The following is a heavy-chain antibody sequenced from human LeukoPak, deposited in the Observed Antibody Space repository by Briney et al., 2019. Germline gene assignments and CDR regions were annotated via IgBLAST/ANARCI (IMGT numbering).Heavy chain of an antibody. D-gene: IGHD5-12*01. CDR3: ARDGYSGSDAL. CDR2: IYHSGST. Sequence: SETLSLTCTVSGGSISSYYWSWIRQPPGKGLEWIGYIYHSGSTNYNPSLKSRVTISVDTSQNQFYLKLSSVIAADTAVYYCARDGYSGSDALWGQGTLVTVSS. J-gene: IGHJ4*02. V-gene: IGHV4-59*01. CDR1: GGSISSYY.